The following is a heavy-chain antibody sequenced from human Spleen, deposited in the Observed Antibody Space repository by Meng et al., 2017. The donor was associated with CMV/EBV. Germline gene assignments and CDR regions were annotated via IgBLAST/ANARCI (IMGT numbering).Heavy chain of an antibody. J-gene: IGHJ3*02. Sequence: ASVKVSCKASGYTFTSYYMHWVRQAPGQGLEWMGIINPSGGSTSYAQKFQGRVTMTTDTSTSTAYMELRSLNSDDTAVYYCARDYYKSSDYWFDTFDIWGQGTMVTVSS. D-gene: IGHD3-22*01. CDR1: GYTFTSYY. CDR3: ARDYYKSSDYWFDTFDI. CDR2: INPSGGST. V-gene: IGHV1-46*01.